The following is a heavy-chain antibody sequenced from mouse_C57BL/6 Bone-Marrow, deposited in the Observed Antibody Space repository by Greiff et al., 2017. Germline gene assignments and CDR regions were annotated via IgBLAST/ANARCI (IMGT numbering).Heavy chain of an antibody. CDR1: GYTFTSYW. CDR2: IDPSDSYT. CDR3: AREVTGTRFDY. V-gene: IGHV1-69*01. Sequence: QVQLQQPGAELVMPGASVKLSCKASGYTFTSYWMHWVKQSPGQGLEWIGEIDPSDSYTNYNQKFKGKSTLTVDKSSSTAYMQLSSLTSEDSAVYYCAREVTGTRFDYWGQGTTLTVSS. J-gene: IGHJ2*01. D-gene: IGHD4-1*01.